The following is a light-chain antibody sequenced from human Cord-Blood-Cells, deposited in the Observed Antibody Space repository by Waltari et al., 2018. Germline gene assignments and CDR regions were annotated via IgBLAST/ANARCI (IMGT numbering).Light chain of an antibody. CDR2: DVS. CDR1: SSDFGCYNY. V-gene: IGLV2-14*01. J-gene: IGLJ3*02. Sequence: QSALTQPASVSGSPGQSITISCTGTSSDFGCYNYVSWSQQHPGKAPKLMIYDVSKRPSGVSNRFSGSKSGNTASLTISGLQAEDEADYYCSSYTSSSTWVFGGGTKLTVL. CDR3: SSYTSSSTWV.